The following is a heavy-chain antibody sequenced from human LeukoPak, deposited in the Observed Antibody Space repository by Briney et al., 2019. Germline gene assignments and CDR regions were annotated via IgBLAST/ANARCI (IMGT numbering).Heavy chain of an antibody. J-gene: IGHJ4*02. V-gene: IGHV1-3*01. Sequence: GASVKVSCKASGYTFTSYAMHWVRQAPGQRLEWMGWINAGNGNTKYSQKFQGRVTITRNTSISTAYMELSSLRSEDTAVYYCARGTYSSSSGLDYWGQGTLVTVSS. CDR1: GYTFTSYA. CDR2: INAGNGNT. D-gene: IGHD6-6*01. CDR3: ARGTYSSSSGLDY.